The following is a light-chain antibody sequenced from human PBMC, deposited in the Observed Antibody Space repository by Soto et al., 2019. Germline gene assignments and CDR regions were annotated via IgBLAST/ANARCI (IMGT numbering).Light chain of an antibody. Sequence: ESVLTQSPATLSLSPGERATLSCRASQSVSSYLAWYQQKPGQAPRLLIYDASSRATGIPGRFSGSGSGTDFTLTISRLEPEDFAVYYCHQYSSCPLTFGGGTKVDIK. CDR3: HQYSSCPLT. CDR1: QSVSSY. V-gene: IGKV3-11*01. CDR2: DAS. J-gene: IGKJ4*01.